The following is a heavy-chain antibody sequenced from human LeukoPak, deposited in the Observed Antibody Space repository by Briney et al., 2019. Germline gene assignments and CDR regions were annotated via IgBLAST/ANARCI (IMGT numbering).Heavy chain of an antibody. CDR1: GYTFTGYY. V-gene: IGHV1-2*02. CDR3: ARDYGGNSGWFDP. D-gene: IGHD4-23*01. Sequence: ASVKVSCKASGYTFTGYYMHWVRQAPGQGLEWMGWINPNSGGTNYAQRFQGRVTMTRDTSISTAYMELSRLRSDDTAVYYCARDYGGNSGWFDPWGQGTLVTVSS. CDR2: INPNSGGT. J-gene: IGHJ5*02.